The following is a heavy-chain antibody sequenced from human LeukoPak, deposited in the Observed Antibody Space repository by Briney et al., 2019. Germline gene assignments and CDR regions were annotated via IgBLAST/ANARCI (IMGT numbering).Heavy chain of an antibody. J-gene: IGHJ4*02. CDR1: GFSFSHYA. Sequence: GGSLRLSCAASGFSFSHYALHWVRQAPGKGLEWLAFISYDGNVKYYADSVKGRFTVSRDDSKITLYLQMSSLRTEDTALYYCARDFSTKYSQDYWGQGTLVTVSS. V-gene: IGHV3-30-3*01. CDR2: ISYDGNVK. D-gene: IGHD1-26*01. CDR3: ARDFSTKYSQDY.